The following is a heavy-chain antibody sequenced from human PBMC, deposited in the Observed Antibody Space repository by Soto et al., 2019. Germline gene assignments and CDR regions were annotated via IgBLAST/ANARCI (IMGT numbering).Heavy chain of an antibody. CDR3: ARVVAYCSGGSCYKSRAEYFQH. CDR1: GGSFSGYY. Sequence: SETLSLTCAVYGGSFSGYYWSWIRQPPGKGLEGIGEINHSGSTNYNPSLKSRVTISVDTSKNQFSLKLSSVTAADTAVYYCARVVAYCSGGSCYKSRAEYFQHWGQGTLVTVSS. J-gene: IGHJ1*01. CDR2: INHSGST. D-gene: IGHD2-15*01. V-gene: IGHV4-34*01.